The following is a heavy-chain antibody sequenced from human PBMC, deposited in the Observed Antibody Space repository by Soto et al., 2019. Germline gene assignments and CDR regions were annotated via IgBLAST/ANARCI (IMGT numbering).Heavy chain of an antibody. D-gene: IGHD2-2*01. V-gene: IGHV3-9*01. CDR1: GFSFDEYA. Sequence: EVQLVESGGTLVQPGRSLRLSCAASGFSFDEYAMHWVRRVPGKGLEWVSGVSWNSGTVGYGDSVKGRFTISRDNDKNSLYRQMNSVRDEDTAMYYCAKGFCSSAKCYTYSYMDVWGKGTAVTVSS. J-gene: IGHJ6*03. CDR3: AKGFCSSAKCYTYSYMDV. CDR2: VSWNSGTV.